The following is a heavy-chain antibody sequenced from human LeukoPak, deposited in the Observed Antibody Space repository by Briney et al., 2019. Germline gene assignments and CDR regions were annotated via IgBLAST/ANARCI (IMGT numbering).Heavy chain of an antibody. V-gene: IGHV1-69*13. J-gene: IGHJ4*02. CDR2: IIPIFGTA. Sequence: SVKVSCKASGGTFSSYTISWVRQAPGQGLEWMGGIIPIFGTANYAQKFQGRVTITADESTSTAYMELSSLRSEDAAVYYCARVDQLGYCSGGSCPTYFDYWGQGTLVTVSS. CDR1: GGTFSSYT. D-gene: IGHD2-15*01. CDR3: ARVDQLGYCSGGSCPTYFDY.